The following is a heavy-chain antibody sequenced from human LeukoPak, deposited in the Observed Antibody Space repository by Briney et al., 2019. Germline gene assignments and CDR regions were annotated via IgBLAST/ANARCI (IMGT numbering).Heavy chain of an antibody. CDR2: IYHSGST. CDR3: ARGVEVVPAAIWEDAFDI. D-gene: IGHD2-2*02. CDR1: GGSISSYY. Sequence: SETLSLTCTVSGGSISSYYWSWIRQPPGKGLEWIGYIYHSGSTYYNPSLKSRVTISVDRSKNQFSLKLSSVTAADTAVYYCARGVEVVPAAIWEDAFDIWGQGTMVTVSS. V-gene: IGHV4-59*12. J-gene: IGHJ3*02.